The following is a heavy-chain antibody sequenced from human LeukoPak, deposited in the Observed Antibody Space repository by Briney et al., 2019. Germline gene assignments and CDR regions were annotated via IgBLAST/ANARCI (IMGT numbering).Heavy chain of an antibody. V-gene: IGHV4-39*02. CDR2: IYYSGTS. CDR1: GASISISSYY. D-gene: IGHD5-12*01. Sequence: PSETLSLTCTVSGASISISSYYWSWIRQPPGKGLEWIGSIYYSGTSYYNPSLKSRVTISVDTSKNQFSLKLSSVTAADTAVYYCARDPGLRSRKYYFDYWGQGTLVTVSS. J-gene: IGHJ4*02. CDR3: ARDPGLRSRKYYFDY.